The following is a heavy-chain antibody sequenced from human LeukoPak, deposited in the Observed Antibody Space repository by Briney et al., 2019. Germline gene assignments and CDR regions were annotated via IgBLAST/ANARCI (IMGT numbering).Heavy chain of an antibody. CDR3: AKDRNVGFLEWLLQLRFDY. D-gene: IGHD3-3*01. J-gene: IGHJ4*02. CDR1: GFIVSGKY. V-gene: IGHV3-66*03. CDR2: IHTSDNA. Sequence: GGSLRLSCAASGFIVSGKYMSWVRQAPGKGLEWVSGIHTSDNAFYADSVKGRFTISRDNSKNTLYLQMNSLRAEDTAVYYCAKDRNVGFLEWLLQLRFDYWGQGTLVTVSS.